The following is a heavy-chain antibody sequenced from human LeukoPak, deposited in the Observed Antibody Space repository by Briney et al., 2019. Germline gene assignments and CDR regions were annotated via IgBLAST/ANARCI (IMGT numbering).Heavy chain of an antibody. J-gene: IGHJ3*02. Sequence: PSETLSLTCTVSGCSISSYYWSWIRQPPGKGLEWIGYIYYSGSTNYNPSLKSRVTISVDTSKNQFSLKLSSVTAADTAVYHCAREVAPYDSSGYYLRKGAFDIWGQGTMVTVSS. V-gene: IGHV4-59*01. CDR1: GCSISSYY. D-gene: IGHD3-22*01. CDR2: IYYSGST. CDR3: AREVAPYDSSGYYLRKGAFDI.